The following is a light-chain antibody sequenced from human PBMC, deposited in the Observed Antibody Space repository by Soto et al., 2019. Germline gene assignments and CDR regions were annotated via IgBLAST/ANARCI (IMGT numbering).Light chain of an antibody. V-gene: IGLV2-8*01. Sequence: QSVLTQPPSASGSPGQSVSISCTGISSDVGGYNYVSWYQQHPGKAPKLVIYEVSKRPSGVPDRFSGSKSGNTASLTVSGLQAEDEADYYCSSYAGSNNLLFGGWTKLTVL. J-gene: IGLJ2*01. CDR1: SSDVGGYNY. CDR2: EVS. CDR3: SSYAGSNNLL.